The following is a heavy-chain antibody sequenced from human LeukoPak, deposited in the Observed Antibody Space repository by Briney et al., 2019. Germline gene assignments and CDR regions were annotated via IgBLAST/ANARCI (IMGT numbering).Heavy chain of an antibody. D-gene: IGHD1-26*01. CDR1: GGSFSDYN. Sequence: SETLSLTCAVYGGSFSDYNWTWIRQPPGKGLEWIGEIGHNGSSNYNPSLKGRVTISVDSSKNQFSLKVASVTAADTAVYYCARPSGASPFKRFDYWGQGNLVTVSS. V-gene: IGHV4-34*01. CDR2: IGHNGSS. CDR3: ARPSGASPFKRFDY. J-gene: IGHJ4*02.